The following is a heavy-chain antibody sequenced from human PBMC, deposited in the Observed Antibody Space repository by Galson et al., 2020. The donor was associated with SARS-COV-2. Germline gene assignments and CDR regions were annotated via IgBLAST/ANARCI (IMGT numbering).Heavy chain of an antibody. V-gene: IGHV3-9*01. J-gene: IGHJ4*02. D-gene: IGHD3-22*01. CDR3: AKIGGYYDSSGYLDY. CDR2: ISWNSGSI. Sequence: TGGSLRLSCAASGFTFDDYAMHWVRQAPGKGLEWVSGISWNSGSIGYADSVKGRFTISRDNAKNSLYLQMNSLRAEDTALYYCAKIGGYYDSSGYLDYWGQGTLVTVSS. CDR1: GFTFDDYA.